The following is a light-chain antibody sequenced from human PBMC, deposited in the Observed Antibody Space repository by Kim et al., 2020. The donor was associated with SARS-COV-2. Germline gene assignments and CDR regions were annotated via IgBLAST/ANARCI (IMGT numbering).Light chain of an antibody. J-gene: IGLJ2*01. CDR3: QTWGTVV. V-gene: IGLV4-69*01. CDR1: GGNSSYD. CDR2: LNSDGSH. Sequence: LGASLKPTCTLSGGNSSYDLAWHQQQPEKGPRYLMKLNSDGSHSKGDGIPDRFSGASSGAERYLTISSLQSEDEADYSCQTWGTVVFGGGTQLTVL.